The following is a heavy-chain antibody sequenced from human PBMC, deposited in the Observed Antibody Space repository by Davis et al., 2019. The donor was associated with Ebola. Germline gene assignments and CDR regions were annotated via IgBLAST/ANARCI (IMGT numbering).Heavy chain of an antibody. CDR1: SGSFSGYY. Sequence: MPSETLSLTCAVYSGSFSGYYWSWIRQSPGKGLEWIGEISHTGDTNYNPSLKSRVIISVDTSKNQFSLKLNSVTAADTAVYYCARGRVVVYAITYYYYYGMDVWGQGTTVTVSS. D-gene: IGHD2-8*02. CDR3: ARGRVVVYAITYYYYYGMDV. V-gene: IGHV4-34*01. CDR2: ISHTGDT. J-gene: IGHJ6*02.